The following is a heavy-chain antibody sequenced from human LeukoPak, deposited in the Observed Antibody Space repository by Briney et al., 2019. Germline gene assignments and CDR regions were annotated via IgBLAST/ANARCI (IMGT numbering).Heavy chain of an antibody. J-gene: IGHJ4*02. D-gene: IGHD3-10*01. CDR1: GGSGSSNRYY. V-gene: IGHV4-39*01. Sequence: PSETLSLTCTVYGGSGSSNRYYRSWIRKHPGRRKEWIGSIYYSGSTYYNPSLKSRVTISVDTSKNQFSLKLSSVTAADTAVYYCARLRGADFDYWGQGTLVTVSS. CDR3: ARLRGADFDY. CDR2: IYYSGST.